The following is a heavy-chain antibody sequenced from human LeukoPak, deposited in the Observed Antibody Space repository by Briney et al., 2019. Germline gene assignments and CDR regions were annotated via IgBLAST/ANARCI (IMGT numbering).Heavy chain of an antibody. V-gene: IGHV3-53*01. CDR1: GFSVNKLY. CDR3: AGAEYYGRSIDY. J-gene: IGHJ4*02. D-gene: IGHD3-16*01. CDR2: IYPSGGT. Sequence: GGSLRLSCAASGFSVNKLYMNWVRQAPGKGLEWVSIIYPSGGTYYGDAVKGRFTPSRESSKNPLHLQMNRLRVEDQAIYYCAGAEYYGRSIDYWGQGHLVPVSS.